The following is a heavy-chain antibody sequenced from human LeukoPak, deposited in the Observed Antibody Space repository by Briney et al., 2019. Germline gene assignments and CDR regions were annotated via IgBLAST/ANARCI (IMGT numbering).Heavy chain of an antibody. CDR2: IYFTGST. CDR3: ARHPGERSNWMDS. CDR1: GFTFSNYE. J-gene: IGHJ5*01. V-gene: IGHV4-39*01. D-gene: IGHD1-1*01. Sequence: PGGSRRLSCAASGFTFSNYEMNWVRQAPGKGLEWIVSIYFTGSTYYNPSLRSRVTISVDTSKNQFSLELSSVTAADTAIYYCARHPGERSNWMDSWGQGTLVTVSS.